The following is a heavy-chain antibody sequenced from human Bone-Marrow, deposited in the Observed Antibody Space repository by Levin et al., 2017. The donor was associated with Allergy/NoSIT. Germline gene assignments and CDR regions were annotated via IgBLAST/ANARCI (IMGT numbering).Heavy chain of an antibody. CDR3: ARGDYGDYLLI. CDR2: IYHSGST. CDR1: GGSISSGGYS. V-gene: IGHV4-30-2*01. J-gene: IGHJ3*02. Sequence: RSQTLSLTCAVSGGSISSGGYSWNWIRQPPGEGLEWIGYIYHSGSTFYNPSLKSRVTISVDTSKNQFSLKLSSVTAADTAVYYCARGDYGDYLLIWGQGTMVTVSS. D-gene: IGHD4-17*01.